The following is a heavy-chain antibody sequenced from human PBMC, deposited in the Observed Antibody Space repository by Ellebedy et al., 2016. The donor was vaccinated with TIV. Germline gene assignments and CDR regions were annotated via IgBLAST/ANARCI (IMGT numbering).Heavy chain of an antibody. CDR2: AYYTGSV. Sequence: SETLSLXCSVSSGSISSYFWSWIRQPPGKGLEWIGYAYYTGSVTYNPSLKNRVTILPDPSRNQFSLRVMSVTAADTAVYYCARRFQVGGFYSERNHYYGLDVWGPGTTVIVSS. CDR3: ARRFQVGGFYSERNHYYGLDV. J-gene: IGHJ6*02. D-gene: IGHD1-14*01. V-gene: IGHV4-59*01. CDR1: SGSISSYF.